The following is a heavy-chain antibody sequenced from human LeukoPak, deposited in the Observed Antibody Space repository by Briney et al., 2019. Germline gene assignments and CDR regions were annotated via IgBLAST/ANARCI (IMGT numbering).Heavy chain of an antibody. CDR3: ARARGSWYYFDY. CDR1: GGSISSYY. D-gene: IGHD6-13*01. V-gene: IGHV4-59*13. CDR2: IYYSGST. Sequence: PSETLSLTCTVSGGSISSYYWSWIRQPPGKGLECIGYIYYSGSTNYNPSLKSRVTISVDTSKNQFSLKLTSVTAADTAIYYCARARGSWYYFDYWGQGTLVTVSS. J-gene: IGHJ4*02.